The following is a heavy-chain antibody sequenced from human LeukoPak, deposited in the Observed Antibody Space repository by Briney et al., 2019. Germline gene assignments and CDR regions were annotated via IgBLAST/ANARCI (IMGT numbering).Heavy chain of an antibody. CDR2: IYPGDSDT. V-gene: IGHV5-51*01. CDR3: ARRLALAARPIYYFDY. CDR1: GYSFTSYW. J-gene: IGHJ4*02. D-gene: IGHD6-6*01. Sequence: GESLKISCKASGYSFTSYWIGWVRQMPGKGLEWMGIIYPGDSDTRYSPSSQGQVTISADKSISTAYLQWSSLKASDTAMYYCARRLALAARPIYYFDYWGQGTLVTVSS.